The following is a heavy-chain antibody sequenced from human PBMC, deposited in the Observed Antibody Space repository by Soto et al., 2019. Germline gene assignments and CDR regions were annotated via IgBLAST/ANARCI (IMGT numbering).Heavy chain of an antibody. CDR3: AKILQLGDYAYYYYGMDV. Sequence: ESGGGVVQPGRSLRLSCTACGFTFSRYGMHWVRQAPGKGLEWVAVISYDGSNKYYADSVKGRFTISRDNSKNTLYLQMNSLRAEDTAVYYCAKILQLGDYAYYYYGMDVWGQGTTVTVSS. D-gene: IGHD4-17*01. V-gene: IGHV3-30*18. CDR1: GFTFSRYG. CDR2: ISYDGSNK. J-gene: IGHJ6*02.